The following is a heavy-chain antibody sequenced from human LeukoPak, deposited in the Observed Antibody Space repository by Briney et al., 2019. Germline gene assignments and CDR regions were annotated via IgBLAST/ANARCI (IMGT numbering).Heavy chain of an antibody. CDR1: GNTLRELP. V-gene: IGHV1-24*01. CDR3: ATRGSDFWSGFDY. J-gene: IGHJ4*02. CDR2: FDPENAEI. D-gene: IGHD3-3*01. Sequence: ASVTVSCKLSGNTLRELPIQWVRQAGGKGLEWMAGFDPENAEIVYAQKFQGRVTMTEDTSPNTAYMELTSLTSDDTALYYCATRGSDFWSGFDYWGQGTRVTVSS.